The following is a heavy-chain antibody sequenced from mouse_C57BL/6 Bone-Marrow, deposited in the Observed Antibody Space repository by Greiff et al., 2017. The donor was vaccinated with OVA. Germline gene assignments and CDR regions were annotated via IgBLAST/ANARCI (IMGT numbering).Heavy chain of an antibody. CDR2: IWGGGST. CDR1: GFSLTSYG. V-gene: IGHV2-9*01. D-gene: IGHD1-1*01. J-gene: IGHJ3*01. Sequence: QVQLQQSGPGLVAPSQSLSITCTVSGFSLTSYGVDWVRQPPGKGLEWLGVIWGGGSTNDNSALMSRLSISKDNSKSQVFLKMSSLHTDDTALYSSAKHYGSSPGLAYWGQETLVTVSA. CDR3: AKHYGSSPGLAY.